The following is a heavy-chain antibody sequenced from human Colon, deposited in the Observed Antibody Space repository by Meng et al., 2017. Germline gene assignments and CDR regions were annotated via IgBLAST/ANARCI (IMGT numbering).Heavy chain of an antibody. V-gene: IGHV3-11*01. CDR1: ALTFRVDN. CDR3: ARDHGTGPDH. J-gene: IGHJ4*02. CDR2: LSSSGKII. Sequence: QGQGVGVEGALARAGGFRRIARADCALTFRVDNMTWVRKVAGKGLGWVLQLSSSGKIIDYADFVKGGLTISRENANNSLYIQMDSMTADDTAVYYCARDHGTGPDHWGQGALVTVSS. D-gene: IGHD1-14*01.